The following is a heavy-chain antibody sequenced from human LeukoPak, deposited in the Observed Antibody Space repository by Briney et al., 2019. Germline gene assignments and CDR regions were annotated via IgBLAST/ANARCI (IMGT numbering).Heavy chain of an antibody. CDR3: ATMTTSNWFDP. V-gene: IGHV4-39*01. CDR2: IYYSGST. D-gene: IGHD4-17*01. CDR1: GGYISGSNYY. Sequence: SETLSLTCTVSGGYISGSNYYWSWIRQPPGKGLEWTGSIYYSGSTYYNPSLKSRVTISADTSKNQFSLKLNSVTAADTAVYYRATMTTSNWFDPWGQGTLVTVSS. J-gene: IGHJ5*02.